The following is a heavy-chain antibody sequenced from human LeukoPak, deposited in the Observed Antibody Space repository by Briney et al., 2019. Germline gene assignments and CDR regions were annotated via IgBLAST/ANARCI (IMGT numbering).Heavy chain of an antibody. CDR2: ISTSSSYI. CDR1: GFTFSSYE. Sequence: GGSLRLSCAASGFTFSSYEMNWVRQAPGKGLEWVSSISTSSSYIYYGDSVKGRFTISRDNAKNSLYLQMNSLRAEDTAVYYCARDILILAYYYYMDVWGKGTTVTVSS. V-gene: IGHV3-21*01. D-gene: IGHD3-9*01. CDR3: ARDILILAYYYYMDV. J-gene: IGHJ6*03.